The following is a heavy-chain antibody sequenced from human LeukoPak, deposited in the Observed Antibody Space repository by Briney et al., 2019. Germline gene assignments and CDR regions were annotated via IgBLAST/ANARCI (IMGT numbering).Heavy chain of an antibody. V-gene: IGHV4-39*07. D-gene: IGHD6-13*01. Sequence: SETLSLTCTVPGGSISSSSYYWGWIRQPPGKGLEWIGSIYYSGSTYYNPSLKSRVTISVDTSKNQFSLKLTSVTAADTALYYCARGEYSSTWMVYWGQGTLVTVSS. CDR2: IYYSGST. CDR3: ARGEYSSTWMVY. CDR1: GGSISSSSYY. J-gene: IGHJ4*02.